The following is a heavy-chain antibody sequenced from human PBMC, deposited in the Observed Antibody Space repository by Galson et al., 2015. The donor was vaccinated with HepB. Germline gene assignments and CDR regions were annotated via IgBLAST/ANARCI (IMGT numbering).Heavy chain of an antibody. CDR1: GDRVPRHSAA. CDR3: ARDRGGSYYYGMDV. J-gene: IGHJ6*02. CDR2: ASYSPTGYN. D-gene: IGHD1-26*01. Sequence: CAIPGDRVPRHSAAWNWIRHSPSRGLEWLGRASYSPTGYNDYAVSVKSRIPINPDTSKNQFSLQLNSVTPEDTAVYYCARDRGGSYYYGMDVWGQGTTVAVSS. V-gene: IGHV6-1*01.